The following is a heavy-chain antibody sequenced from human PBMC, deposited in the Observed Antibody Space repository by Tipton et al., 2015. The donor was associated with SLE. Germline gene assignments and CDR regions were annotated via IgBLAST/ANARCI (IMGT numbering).Heavy chain of an antibody. Sequence: GSLRLSCAASGFTVSGDYMSWVRQAPGKGLEWISIIYKNGNTFYADSVKGRFTVSRDSSKNTLWLQMNSLRPEDTAVYYCATTRGSSFDYWGQGTLVTVSS. V-gene: IGHV3-66*02. CDR2: IYKNGNT. D-gene: IGHD2-2*01. CDR3: ATTRGSSFDY. CDR1: GFTVSGDY. J-gene: IGHJ4*02.